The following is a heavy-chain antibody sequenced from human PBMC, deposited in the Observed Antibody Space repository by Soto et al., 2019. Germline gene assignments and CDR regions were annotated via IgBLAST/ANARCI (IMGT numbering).Heavy chain of an antibody. CDR2: ISSNGDST. CDR1: GFTFSMFS. D-gene: IGHD4-17*01. V-gene: IGHV3-64D*06. J-gene: IGHJ5*02. CDR3: VHPRSTVQIPPT. Sequence: VGSLRLSCSASGFTFSMFSMHWVRQAPGKGLEYVSGISSNGDSTYYADSVKGRFTISRDNSKKTLYLQMSSLRAVDTAVYYCVHPRSTVQIPPTWGQGTLVIVSS.